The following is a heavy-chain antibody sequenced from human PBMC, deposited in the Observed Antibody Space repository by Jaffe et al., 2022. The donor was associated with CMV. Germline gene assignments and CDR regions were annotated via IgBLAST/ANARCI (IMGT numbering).Heavy chain of an antibody. CDR2: ISGSGGST. Sequence: EVQLVESGGGLVQPGGSLRLSCAASGFTFSSYAMSWVRQAPGKGLEWVSAISGSGGSTYYADSVKGRFTISRDNSKNTLYLQMNSLRAEDTAVYYCAKANRGYSYGLDAFDIWGQGTMVTVSS. V-gene: IGHV3-23*04. D-gene: IGHD5-18*01. CDR3: AKANRGYSYGLDAFDI. CDR1: GFTFSSYA. J-gene: IGHJ3*02.